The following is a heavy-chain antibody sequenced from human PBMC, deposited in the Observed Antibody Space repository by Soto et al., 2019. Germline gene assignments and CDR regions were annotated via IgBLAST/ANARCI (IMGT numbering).Heavy chain of an antibody. J-gene: IGHJ6*02. CDR2: IGTAGDT. CDR1: GFTFSSYD. D-gene: IGHD6-13*01. Sequence: PGGSLRLSCAASGFTFSSYDMHWVRQATGKGLEWVSAIGTAGDTYYPGSVKGRFTISRENAKNSLYLQMNSLRAGDTAVYYCARGRYSSSWYSYYYGMDVWGRGTTVTVSS. CDR3: ARGRYSSSWYSYYYGMDV. V-gene: IGHV3-13*01.